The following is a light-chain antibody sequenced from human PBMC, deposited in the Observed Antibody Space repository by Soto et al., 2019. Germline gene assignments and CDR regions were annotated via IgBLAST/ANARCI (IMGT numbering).Light chain of an antibody. CDR1: KSNIGSNE. V-gene: IGLV1-47*02. Sequence: QSVLTQPPSASGTPGQRVTISCSGSKSNIGSNEVYWYQQLPGTAPKLLIYADSQRPSGVPDRFSASKSGTSASLTLSGLRSEDEANYYCTSYAGSNNLVFGGGTKLTVL. CDR3: TSYAGSNNLV. CDR2: ADS. J-gene: IGLJ2*01.